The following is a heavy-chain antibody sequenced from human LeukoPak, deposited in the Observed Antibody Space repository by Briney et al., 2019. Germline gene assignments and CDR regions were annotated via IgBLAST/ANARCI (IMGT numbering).Heavy chain of an antibody. D-gene: IGHD1-26*01. J-gene: IGHJ5*01. CDR1: GYTFTSYY. CDR2: INPSGGST. CDR3: ARASGSYWWFDS. V-gene: IGHV1-46*01. Sequence: VASVKVSCKASGYTFTSYYMNWVRQAPGQGLEWMGIINPSGGSTSYAQKFLGRVTMTRDMSTSTVYMELSRLRSDDTAVYYCARASGSYWWFDSWGQGTLVTVSS.